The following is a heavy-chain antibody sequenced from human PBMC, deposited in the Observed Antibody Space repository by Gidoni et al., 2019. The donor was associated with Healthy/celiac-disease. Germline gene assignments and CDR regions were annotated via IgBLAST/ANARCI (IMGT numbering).Heavy chain of an antibody. D-gene: IGHD6-19*01. CDR1: GFTFSSYA. CDR3: AKGDSSGWTRNYGMDV. CDR2: ISGSGGNT. Sequence: EVQLVESGGGLVQPGGSLRLSCSASGFTFSSYAMNWVRQAPGKGLEWVSAISGSGGNTYYADSVKGRFTISRDKSKNTLYVQMNSLRAEDTAVYYCAKGDSSGWTRNYGMDVWGQGTTVTVSS. V-gene: IGHV3-23*04. J-gene: IGHJ6*02.